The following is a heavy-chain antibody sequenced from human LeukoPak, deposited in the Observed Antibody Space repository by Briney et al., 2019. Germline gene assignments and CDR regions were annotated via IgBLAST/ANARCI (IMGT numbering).Heavy chain of an antibody. CDR2: ISAYNGNT. D-gene: IGHD3-22*01. V-gene: IGHV1-18*01. Sequence: ASVKVSCKASGYTFTSYGNSWVRQAPGQGLEWMGWISAYNGNTNYAQKLQGRVTMTTDTSTSTAYMELRSLRSDDTAVYYCARTPIVVVITTFIGAFDIWGQGTMVTVSS. CDR1: GYTFTSYG. J-gene: IGHJ3*02. CDR3: ARTPIVVVITTFIGAFDI.